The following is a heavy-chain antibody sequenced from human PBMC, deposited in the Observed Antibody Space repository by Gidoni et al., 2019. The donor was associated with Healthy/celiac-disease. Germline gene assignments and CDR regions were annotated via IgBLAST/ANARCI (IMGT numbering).Heavy chain of an antibody. CDR1: GFTFVDSG. CDR2: INWNGGST. CDR3: ARGFSGSYYNYYYGMDV. Sequence: EVQLVESGGGVVRPGGSRELSWPPSGFTFVDSGMSWVRQAPGKGLEWVSGINWNGGSTGYADSVKGRFTISRDNAKNSLYLQMNSLRAEDTALYHCARGFSGSYYNYYYGMDVWGQGTTVTVSS. J-gene: IGHJ6*02. D-gene: IGHD1-26*01. V-gene: IGHV3-20*01.